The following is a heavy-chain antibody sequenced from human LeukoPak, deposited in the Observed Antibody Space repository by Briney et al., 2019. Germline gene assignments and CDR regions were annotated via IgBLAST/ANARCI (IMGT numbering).Heavy chain of an antibody. J-gene: IGHJ4*02. V-gene: IGHV4-34*01. CDR3: AGVTGYMVEDFFDY. Sequence: SETLSLTCAVYGGSFSGYYWSWIRQPPGKGLEWIGEINHSGSTNYNPSLKSRVTISVDTSKNQFSLKLRYVTAADTAVYYCAGVTGYMVEDFFDYWGQGTLVTVSS. CDR1: GGSFSGYY. D-gene: IGHD3-9*01. CDR2: INHSGST.